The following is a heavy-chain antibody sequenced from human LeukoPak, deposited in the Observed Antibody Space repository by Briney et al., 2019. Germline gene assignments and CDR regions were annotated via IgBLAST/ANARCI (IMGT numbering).Heavy chain of an antibody. Sequence: PSETLSLTCTVSGGSISSYYWSWIRQPAGKGLEWIGRIYTSGSTNYNPSLMSRVTMSVDTPKNQFSLKLSSVTAADTAVYYCARDWQQLVSHYYYYYMDVWGKGTTVTVSS. CDR3: ARDWQQLVSHYYYYYMDV. D-gene: IGHD6-6*01. CDR2: IYTSGST. J-gene: IGHJ6*03. V-gene: IGHV4-4*07. CDR1: GGSISSYY.